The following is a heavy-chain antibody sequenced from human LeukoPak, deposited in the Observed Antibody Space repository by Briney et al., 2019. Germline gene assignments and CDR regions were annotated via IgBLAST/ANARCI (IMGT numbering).Heavy chain of an antibody. J-gene: IGHJ4*02. CDR1: GFTFSSYA. D-gene: IGHD3-10*01. Sequence: GGSLRLSCAASGFTFSSYAMSRVRQAPGKGLEWVSAISGSGGSTYYADSVKGRFTISRDNSKNTLYLQMNSLRAEDTVVYYCAKPPSGGAWDYLDYWGQGTLVTVSS. V-gene: IGHV3-23*01. CDR2: ISGSGGST. CDR3: AKPPSGGAWDYLDY.